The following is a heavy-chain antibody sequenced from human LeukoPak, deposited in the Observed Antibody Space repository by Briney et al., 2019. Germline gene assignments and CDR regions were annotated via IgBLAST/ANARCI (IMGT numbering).Heavy chain of an antibody. J-gene: IGHJ4*02. CDR1: GGSISSYY. V-gene: IGHV4-59*12. D-gene: IGHD3-9*01. CDR2: IYYSGST. Sequence: PSETLSLTCTVSGGSISSYYWSWIRQPPGKGLEWIGSIYYSGSTYYNPSLKSRVTISVDTSKNQFSLKLSSVTAADTAVYYCARSHPILRYFDWLLPFDYWGQGTLVTVSS. CDR3: ARSHPILRYFDWLLPFDY.